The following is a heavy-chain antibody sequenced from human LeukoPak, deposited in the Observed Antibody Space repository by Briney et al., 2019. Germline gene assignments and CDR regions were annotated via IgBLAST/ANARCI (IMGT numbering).Heavy chain of an antibody. CDR1: GFPFTNYW. CDR2: LNSDGTIT. CDR3: ARSRPSYTYGYDH. D-gene: IGHD5-18*01. Sequence: PGGSLRLSCAASGFPFTNYWMHWVRQVPGKGLVWVSRLNSDGTITHYADSVKGRFTISRDNPKNTLYLDMNSLRADDTAVYYCARSRPSYTYGYDHWGQGALVSVSS. J-gene: IGHJ5*02. V-gene: IGHV3-74*01.